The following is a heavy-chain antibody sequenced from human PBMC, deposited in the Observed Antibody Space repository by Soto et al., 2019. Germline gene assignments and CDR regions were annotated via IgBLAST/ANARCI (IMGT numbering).Heavy chain of an antibody. Sequence: SETLSLTCAVYGGSFSGYYWSWIRQPPGKGLEWIGEINHSGSTNYNPSLKSRVTISLDTPAKQFSLKMTSVTAADTAVYYCARLIVGATRRADFDYWGPGTLVTVSS. D-gene: IGHD1-26*01. CDR2: INHSGST. CDR1: GGSFSGYY. V-gene: IGHV4-34*01. J-gene: IGHJ4*02. CDR3: ARLIVGATRRADFDY.